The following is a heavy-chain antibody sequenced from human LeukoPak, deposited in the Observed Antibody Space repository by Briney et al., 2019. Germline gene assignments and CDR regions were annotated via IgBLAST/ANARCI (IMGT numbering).Heavy chain of an antibody. D-gene: IGHD2-15*01. CDR3: AQVLGYAFDI. Sequence: ASVKASCKASGGTFSSYAISWVRQAPGQGLEWMGGIIPIFGTANYAQKFQGRVTITADKSTSTAYMELSSLRSEDTAVYYCAQVLGYAFDIWGQGTMVTVSS. CDR2: IIPIFGTA. CDR1: GGTFSSYA. V-gene: IGHV1-69*06. J-gene: IGHJ3*02.